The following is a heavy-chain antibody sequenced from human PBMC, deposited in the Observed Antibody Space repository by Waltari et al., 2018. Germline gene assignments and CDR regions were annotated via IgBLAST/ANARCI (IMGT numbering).Heavy chain of an antibody. CDR2: IKQDGSEK. CDR3: ASSFGLTTVTTGRY. V-gene: IGHV3-7*01. Sequence: EVQLVESGGGLVQPGGSLRLSCAASGFTFSSYWMSWVRQAPGKGLEWVANIKQDGSEKYYVDSVKGRFTISRDNAKNSLYLQMNSLRAEDTAVYYCASSFGLTTVTTGRYWGQGTLVTVSS. J-gene: IGHJ4*02. CDR1: GFTFSSYW. D-gene: IGHD4-17*01.